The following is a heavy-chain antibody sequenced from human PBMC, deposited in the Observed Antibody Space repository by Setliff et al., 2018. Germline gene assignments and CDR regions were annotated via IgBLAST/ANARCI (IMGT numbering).Heavy chain of an antibody. CDR3: ARGRIAAALYYLDY. J-gene: IGHJ4*02. Sequence: SETLSLTCAVYGGSFSGYYWSWIRQPPGKGLEWIGEINHSGSTNYNPSLKSRVTISVDTSKDQFSLKLSSVTAADTAVYYCARGRIAAALYYLDYWGQGTLVTVSS. CDR1: GGSFSGYY. V-gene: IGHV4-34*01. D-gene: IGHD6-13*01. CDR2: INHSGST.